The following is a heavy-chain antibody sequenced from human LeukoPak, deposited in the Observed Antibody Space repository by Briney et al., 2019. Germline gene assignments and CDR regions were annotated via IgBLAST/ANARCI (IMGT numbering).Heavy chain of an antibody. D-gene: IGHD5-18*01. J-gene: IGHJ4*02. CDR2: IIPIFGTA. Sequence: RASVKVSCKASGGTFSSYAISWVRQAPGQGLEWMGGIIPIFGTANYAQKFQGRVTMTRDTSTSTVYMELSSLRSEDTAVYYCATRGYSYDLLLDYWGQGTLVTVSS. CDR1: GGTFSSYA. CDR3: ATRGYSYDLLLDY. V-gene: IGHV1-69*05.